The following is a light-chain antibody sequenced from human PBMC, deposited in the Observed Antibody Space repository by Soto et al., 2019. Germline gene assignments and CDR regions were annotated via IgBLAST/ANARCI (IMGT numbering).Light chain of an antibody. V-gene: IGKV3-15*01. J-gene: IGKJ1*01. CDR3: QQYNNWPRT. CDR1: QSVSNY. Sequence: EIVMTQSPATLSVSLGDRATLSCRASQSVSNYLAWYQQKPGQAPRLLIYGASTRATGIPARFSGSGSETDFTLTISSLQSEDFAVYYCQQYNNWPRTFGQGTKVEIK. CDR2: GAS.